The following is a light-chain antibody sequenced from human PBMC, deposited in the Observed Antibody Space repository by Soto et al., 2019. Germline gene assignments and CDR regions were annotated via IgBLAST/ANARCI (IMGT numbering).Light chain of an antibody. CDR3: QQYHDYWT. Sequence: DIQMTQSPSSLSASVVDRVTITCRASERISSWLAWYQQKPGKAPKLLIYDASSLESGVPSRFSGSGSGTEFTLTISSLQPDDIGTYYCQQYHDYWTFGQGTKVDIK. CDR1: ERISSW. J-gene: IGKJ1*01. CDR2: DAS. V-gene: IGKV1-5*01.